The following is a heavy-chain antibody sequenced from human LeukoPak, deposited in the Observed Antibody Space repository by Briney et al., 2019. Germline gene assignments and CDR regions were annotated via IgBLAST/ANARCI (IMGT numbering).Heavy chain of an antibody. CDR2: ISYDGSNK. CDR1: GFTFSSYG. CDR3: AKEREEMATIDPLGY. J-gene: IGHJ4*02. D-gene: IGHD5-24*01. Sequence: GGSLRLSCAASGFTFSSYGMHWVRQAPGKGLEWVAVISYDGSNKYYADSVKGRFTISRDNPKNTLYLQMNSLRAEDTAVYYCAKEREEMATIDPLGYWGQGTLLTVSS. V-gene: IGHV3-30*18.